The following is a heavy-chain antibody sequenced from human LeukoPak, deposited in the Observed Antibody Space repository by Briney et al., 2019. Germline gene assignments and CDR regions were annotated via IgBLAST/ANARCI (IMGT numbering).Heavy chain of an antibody. V-gene: IGHV4-34*01. Sequence: SETLSLTCAVYGGSFSGYYWSWIRQPPGKGLEWIGEINHSGSTNYNPSLKSRVTISVDTSKNQFSLKLSSVTAADTAVYYCARSARVLTGPYYFDYSGQGTLVTVSS. CDR3: ARSARVLTGPYYFDY. D-gene: IGHD3-9*01. CDR2: INHSGST. J-gene: IGHJ4*02. CDR1: GGSFSGYY.